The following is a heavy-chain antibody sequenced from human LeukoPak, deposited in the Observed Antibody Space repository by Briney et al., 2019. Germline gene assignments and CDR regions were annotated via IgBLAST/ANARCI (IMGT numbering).Heavy chain of an antibody. J-gene: IGHJ4*02. CDR2: IRYDGSNK. V-gene: IGHV3-30*02. CDR3: AKGGESSNYYDSSGYDY. Sequence: GGSLRLSCAAPGFTFSSYGMHWVRQAPGKGLEWVAFIRYDGSNKYYADSVKGRFTISRDNSKNTLYLQMNSLRAEDTAVYYCAKGGESSNYYDSSGYDYWGQGTLVTVSS. D-gene: IGHD3-22*01. CDR1: GFTFSSYG.